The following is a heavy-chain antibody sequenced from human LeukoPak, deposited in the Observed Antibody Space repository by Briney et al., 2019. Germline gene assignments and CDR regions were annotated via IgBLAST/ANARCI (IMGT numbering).Heavy chain of an antibody. J-gene: IGHJ5*02. CDR1: GFSFSSFW. CDR2: IKQDGSDE. CDR3: ARFISLGA. V-gene: IGHV3-7*01. Sequence: GGSLRCSCEASGFSFSSFWMSWLRQAPGKGLEGGANIKQDGSDEDYVDSVKGRFTISRANAKKYLYLQMNSLGVEDTAVYYCARFISLGAWGQGTLVTVSS. D-gene: IGHD3-10*01.